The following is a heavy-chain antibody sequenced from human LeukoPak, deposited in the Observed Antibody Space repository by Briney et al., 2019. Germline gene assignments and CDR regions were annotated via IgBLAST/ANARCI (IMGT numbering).Heavy chain of an antibody. Sequence: SQTLSLTCAVSXXXXXXXXXSXXXXRXXXXXGLEWIGYIYHSGSTYYNPSLKSRVTISVDRSKNQFSLKLSSVTAADTAVYYCASFEMGFDYWGQGTLVTVSS. V-gene: IGHV4-30-2*01. CDR2: IYHSGST. J-gene: IGHJ4*02. CDR3: ASFEMGFDY. CDR1: XXXXXXXXXS. D-gene: IGHD5-24*01.